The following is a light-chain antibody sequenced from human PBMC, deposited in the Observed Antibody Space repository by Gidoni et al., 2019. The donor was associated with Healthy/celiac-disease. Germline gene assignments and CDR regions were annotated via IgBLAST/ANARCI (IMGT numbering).Light chain of an antibody. CDR3: QRRSNWPRT. J-gene: IGKJ4*01. Sequence: IVLTQSPATLYLSPGERATLSCSASQSVSSYLASCQQKPDQAPRLLICNASNRATGIPARFSGIGSGTDFTLTISSLEPEDFAVYYCQRRSNWPRTFGGGTKVEIK. CDR1: QSVSSY. V-gene: IGKV3-11*01. CDR2: NAS.